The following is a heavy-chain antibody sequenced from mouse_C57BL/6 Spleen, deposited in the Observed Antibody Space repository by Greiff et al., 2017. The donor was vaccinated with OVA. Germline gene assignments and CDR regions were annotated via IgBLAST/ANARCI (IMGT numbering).Heavy chain of an antibody. CDR2: INPYNGGT. CDR1: GSTFTDYY. V-gene: IGHV1-19*01. CDR3: AKGGYYSDFDY. D-gene: IGHD2-3*01. Sequence: EVQLQQSGPVLVKPGASVKMSCKASGSTFTDYYMNWVKQSHGKSLEWIGVINPYNGGTSYNQKFKGKATLTVDKSSSTAYMELNSLTSEDSAVYYCAKGGYYSDFDYWGQGTTLTVSS. J-gene: IGHJ2*01.